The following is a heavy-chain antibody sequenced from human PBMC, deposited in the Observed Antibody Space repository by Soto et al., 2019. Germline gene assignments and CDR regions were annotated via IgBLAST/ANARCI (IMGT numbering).Heavy chain of an antibody. V-gene: IGHV3-23*01. CDR3: AKGSDTYYDILTGYSVPYFDY. CDR1: GFTFSSYA. CDR2: ISGSGGST. D-gene: IGHD3-9*01. Sequence: GGSLRLSCAASGFTFSSYAMSWVRQAPGKGLEWVSAISGSGGSTYYADSVKGRFTISRDNSKNTLYLQMNSLRAEDTAVYYCAKGSDTYYDILTGYSVPYFDYRGQRTPVTVSS. J-gene: IGHJ4*02.